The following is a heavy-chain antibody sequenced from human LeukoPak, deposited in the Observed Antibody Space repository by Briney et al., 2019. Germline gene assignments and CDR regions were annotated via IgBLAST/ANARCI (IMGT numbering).Heavy chain of an antibody. CDR3: AKASVVAEHDY. CDR2: ISSSGGST. CDR1: GFTFSSYA. D-gene: IGHD6-19*01. J-gene: IGHJ4*02. Sequence: GGSLRLSCAASGFTFSSYAMSWVRQAPGKGLEWVSTISSSGGSTYYADSVKGRFTISRDTSKNTLCLQMNSLRAEGTAVYYCAKASVVAEHDYWGQGTLVTVSS. V-gene: IGHV3-23*01.